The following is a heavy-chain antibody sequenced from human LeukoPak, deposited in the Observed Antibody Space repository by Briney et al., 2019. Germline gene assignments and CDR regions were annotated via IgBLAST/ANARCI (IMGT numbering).Heavy chain of an antibody. CDR2: IYYSGST. CDR3: ARSYSSSWPFDY. V-gene: IGHV4-59*12. J-gene: IGHJ4*02. Sequence: SETLSLTCTVSGGSISSYYWSWIRQPPGKGLEWIGYIYYSGSTNYNPSLKSRVTISIDTSKNQFSLKLSSVTAADTAVYYCARSYSSSWPFDYWGQGTLVTVSS. CDR1: GGSISSYY. D-gene: IGHD6-13*01.